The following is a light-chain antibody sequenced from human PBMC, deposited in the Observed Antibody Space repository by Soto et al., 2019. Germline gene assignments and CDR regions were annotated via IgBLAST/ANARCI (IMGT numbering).Light chain of an antibody. CDR2: DGS. V-gene: IGKV1-39*01. CDR3: QQSYSTLWT. J-gene: IGKJ1*01. Sequence: DIQMTQSPSSLSMSVGDRVTITCRASQNIGTSLNWYQQKPREAPKLLIYDGSTLQSGVPSRFSGSGSGTDFTLTISSLQPEDFATYYCQQSYSTLWTFGQGTKVDIK. CDR1: QNIGTS.